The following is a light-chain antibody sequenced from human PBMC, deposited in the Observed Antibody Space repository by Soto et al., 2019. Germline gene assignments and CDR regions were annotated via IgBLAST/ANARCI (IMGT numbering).Light chain of an antibody. CDR1: SSDVGAYNY. V-gene: IGLV2-14*01. J-gene: IGLJ2*01. CDR2: DVS. Sequence: QSALTQPASVSGSPGQSITISCTGTSSDVGAYNYVSWYQQHPGKAPKLMIYDVSNRPSGVSNRFSGSKSGKTASLTISGLQAEDEADYYCSSYTSSSTVVFGGGTKLTVL. CDR3: SSYTSSSTVV.